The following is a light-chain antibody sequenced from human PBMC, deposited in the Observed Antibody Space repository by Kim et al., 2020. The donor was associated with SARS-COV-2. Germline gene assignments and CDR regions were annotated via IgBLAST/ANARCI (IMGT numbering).Light chain of an antibody. CDR2: GAS. V-gene: IGKV1-5*01. Sequence: SASRGDRGTVTCRDSGMISRRLALYEQKPEKAPKLLIYGASSLESGVPSRFSGSGSGTDFSLTITSLQPNDFATYFCQRYNTYPFTFGKGTKLEIK. J-gene: IGKJ2*01. CDR3: QRYNTYPFT. CDR1: GMISRR.